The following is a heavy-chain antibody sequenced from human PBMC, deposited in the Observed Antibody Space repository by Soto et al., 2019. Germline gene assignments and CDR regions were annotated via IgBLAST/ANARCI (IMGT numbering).Heavy chain of an antibody. CDR1: GGSIRDSY. V-gene: IGHV4-4*07. J-gene: IGHJ4*02. CDR2: IYGSGST. CDR3: ARDGGFSSGWTAYFDF. D-gene: IGHD6-19*01. Sequence: PSETLSLTCTVSGGSIRDSYWTWIRQPAGKGLEWIGRIYGSGSTNYNPSFKSRVNISVDKSKNQSSLTLSLVTAADTAVYYCARDGGFSSGWTAYFDFWGPGTMVTVSS.